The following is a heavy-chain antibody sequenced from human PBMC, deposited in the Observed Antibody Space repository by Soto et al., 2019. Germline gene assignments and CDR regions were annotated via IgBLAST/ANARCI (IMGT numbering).Heavy chain of an antibody. CDR2: MNPNSGNT. Sequence: ASVKVSCKTSGYTFASYDINWVRQATGQGLEWMGWMNPNSGNTGYAQKFQGRVTMTRNTSISTAYMELSSLRSEDTAVYYCASWDDSSGYYTDWGQGTLVTAPQ. J-gene: IGHJ4*02. CDR3: ASWDDSSGYYTD. V-gene: IGHV1-8*01. CDR1: GYTFASYD. D-gene: IGHD3-22*01.